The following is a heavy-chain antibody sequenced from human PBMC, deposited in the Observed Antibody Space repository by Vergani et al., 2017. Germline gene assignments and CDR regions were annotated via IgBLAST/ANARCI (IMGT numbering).Heavy chain of an antibody. V-gene: IGHV1-69*12. CDR1: GGIFNDYG. J-gene: IGHJ6*02. CDR3: VSGEVYARDRYGVDV. CDR2: TIPAFGSI. Sequence: QVQVVQSGAEVKKPGSSVKVSCKASGGIFNDYGFSWVRQAPGQGLEWMGGTIPAFGSINYAQKFQDRVSMIADASTRTVYMELRSLRAEDTAVYYCVSGEVYARDRYGVDVWGRGTTVTVSS. D-gene: IGHD2-2*01.